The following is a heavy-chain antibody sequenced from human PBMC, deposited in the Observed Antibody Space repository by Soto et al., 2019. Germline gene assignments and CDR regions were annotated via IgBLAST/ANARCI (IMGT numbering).Heavy chain of an antibody. CDR1: GFTFSDYS. CDR3: ARLPKGSTVTS. D-gene: IGHD4-17*01. CDR2: ITSDGGVT. Sequence: EVQLLESGGGVVQPGGSLRLSCEASGFTFSDYSMNWVRQAPGKGLEWVSYITSDGGVTYYADSVKGRFSVSRDNDKKSLFLQMNSLRDEDTAVYYCARLPKGSTVTSWGQGTLVTVSS. J-gene: IGHJ4*02. V-gene: IGHV3-48*02.